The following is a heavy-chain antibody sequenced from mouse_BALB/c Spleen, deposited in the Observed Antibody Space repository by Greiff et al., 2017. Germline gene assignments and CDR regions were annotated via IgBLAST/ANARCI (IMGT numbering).Heavy chain of an antibody. CDR2: IWSCGST. CDR3: GKTDVAYAMDY. Sequence: QVQLKESGPGLVQPSQSLSITCTVSGFSLTSYGVHWVRQSPGKGLEWLGVIWSCGSTDYNAAFISRLSISKDNSKSQVFFKMNSLQANDTAIYYCGKTDVAYAMDYWGQGTSVTVSS. V-gene: IGHV2-2*02. J-gene: IGHJ4*01. CDR1: GFSLTSYG.